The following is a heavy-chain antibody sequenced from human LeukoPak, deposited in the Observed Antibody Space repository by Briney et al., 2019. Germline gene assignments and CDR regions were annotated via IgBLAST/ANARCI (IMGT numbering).Heavy chain of an antibody. D-gene: IGHD1-7*01. CDR2: IYYSGST. V-gene: IGHV4-39*07. CDR3: ARVVSRYYNWNYVLYYFDY. CDR1: GGSISSSSYY. Sequence: SETLSLTCTVSGGSISSSSYYWGWIRQPPGKGLEWIGSIYYSGSTYYNPSLKSRVTISVDTSKNQYSLKLSSVTAADTAVYYCARVVSRYYNWNYVLYYFDYWGQGTLVTVSS. J-gene: IGHJ4*02.